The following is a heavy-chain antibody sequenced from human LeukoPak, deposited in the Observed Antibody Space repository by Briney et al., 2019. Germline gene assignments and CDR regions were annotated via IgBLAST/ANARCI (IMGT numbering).Heavy chain of an antibody. D-gene: IGHD7-27*01. J-gene: IGHJ4*02. Sequence: GGSLRLSCAASGFTFSSYAMTWVRQAPGKGLEWVSAISGSGGSTHYTDSVKGRFTISRNNSKNILYLQMNSLRVEDTAVYYCARRSGDREFEYWGQGTLLTVSS. V-gene: IGHV3-23*01. CDR1: GFTFSSYA. CDR3: ARRSGDREFEY. CDR2: ISGSGGST.